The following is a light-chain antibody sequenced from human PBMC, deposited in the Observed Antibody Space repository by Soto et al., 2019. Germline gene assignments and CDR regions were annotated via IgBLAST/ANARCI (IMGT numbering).Light chain of an antibody. V-gene: IGKV3-20*01. Sequence: EIVLTQSPCTLSLSPGERATLSCRASQSVSSSYLAWYQQKPGQAPRLLIYGASSRVTGIPDRFSGSGSGTDFTLTISRLEPEDFAVYYCQQYGSSPLTFGGGTKVDIK. CDR2: GAS. CDR1: QSVSSSY. J-gene: IGKJ4*01. CDR3: QQYGSSPLT.